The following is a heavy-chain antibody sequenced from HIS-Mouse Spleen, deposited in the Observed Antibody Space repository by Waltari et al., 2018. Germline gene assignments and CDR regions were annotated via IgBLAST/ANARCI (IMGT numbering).Heavy chain of an antibody. CDR2: ISYDGSNK. D-gene: IGHD6-19*01. CDR3: ARAGDSSGWMDFDY. CDR1: GFTFSSYA. V-gene: IGHV3-30*04. J-gene: IGHJ4*02. Sequence: QVQLVESGGGVVQPGRSLRLSCAASGFTFSSYAMHWVRQAPGKGLGWGAFISYDGSNKYYADSVKGRFTISRDNSKNTLYLQMNSLRAEDTAVYYCARAGDSSGWMDFDYWGQGTLVTVSS.